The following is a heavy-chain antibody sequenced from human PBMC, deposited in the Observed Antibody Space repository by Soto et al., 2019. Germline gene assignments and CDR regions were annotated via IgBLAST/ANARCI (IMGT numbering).Heavy chain of an antibody. CDR2: INHSGST. J-gene: IGHJ6*03. CDR3: ARVGRDIVVVPAAKVTHYYYYMDV. D-gene: IGHD2-2*01. Sequence: SETLSLTCAVSGGSFSGYYWSWIRQPPGKGLERIGEINHSGSTNYNPSLKSRVTISVDTSKNQFSLKLSSVTAADTAVYYCARVGRDIVVVPAAKVTHYYYYMDVWGKGTTVTVSS. V-gene: IGHV4-34*01. CDR1: GGSFSGYY.